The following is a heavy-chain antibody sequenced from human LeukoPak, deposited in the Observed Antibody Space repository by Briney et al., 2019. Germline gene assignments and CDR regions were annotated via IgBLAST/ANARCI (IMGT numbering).Heavy chain of an antibody. Sequence: PGGSLRLSCAASGFTFDDYAMHWVRQAPGKGLEWVSGISWNSGTIGYADSVKGRFTISRDNAKDSLYLQMNSLRTDDTALYYCAKGINIAVTGPPGYWGQGTLVTVSS. V-gene: IGHV3-9*01. D-gene: IGHD6-19*01. J-gene: IGHJ4*02. CDR2: ISWNSGTI. CDR3: AKGINIAVTGPPGY. CDR1: GFTFDDYA.